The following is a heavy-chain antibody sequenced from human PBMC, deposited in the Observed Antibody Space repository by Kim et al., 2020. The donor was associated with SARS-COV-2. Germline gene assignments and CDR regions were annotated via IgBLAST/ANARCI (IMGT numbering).Heavy chain of an antibody. CDR1: GFTFSSYA. D-gene: IGHD3-10*01. CDR3: ANYGSGSYYAPPHHFDY. CDR2: ISGSGGST. V-gene: IGHV3-23*01. Sequence: GGSLRLSCAASGFTFSSYAMSWVRQAPGKGLEWVSAISGSGGSTYYADSVKGRFTISRDNSKNTLYLQMNRLRAEDTDVYYCANYGSGSYYAPPHHFDYWRQGTLVTVSS. J-gene: IGHJ4*02.